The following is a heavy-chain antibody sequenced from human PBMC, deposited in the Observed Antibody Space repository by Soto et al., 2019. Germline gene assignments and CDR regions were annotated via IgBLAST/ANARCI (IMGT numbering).Heavy chain of an antibody. V-gene: IGHV4-34*01. J-gene: IGHJ5*02. CDR2: INHSGST. CDR3: ARDDRGGSGGSPSHWFDP. D-gene: IGHD2-15*01. Sequence: SETLSLTCAVYGGAFSGYYWSWIRQPPGKGLEWIGEINHSGSTNYNPSLKSRVTISVDTSKNQFSLKLSSVTAADTAVYYCARDDRGGSGGSPSHWFDPWGQGTLVTVSS. CDR1: GGAFSGYY.